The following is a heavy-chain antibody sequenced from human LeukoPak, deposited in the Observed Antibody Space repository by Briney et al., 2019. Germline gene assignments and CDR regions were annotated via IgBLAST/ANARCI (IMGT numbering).Heavy chain of an antibody. CDR2: IYYSGST. D-gene: IGHD2-2*01. CDR1: GGSISSYY. V-gene: IGHV4-59*01. J-gene: IGHJ4*02. CDR3: ARAHVGYCSSTSCYDQNFDY. Sequence: TASETLSLTCTVSGGSISSYYWSWIRQPPGKGLEWIGYIYYSGSTNYNPSLKSRVTISVDTSKNQFSLKLSSVTAADTAVYYCARAHVGYCSSTSCYDQNFDYWGQGTLVTVSS.